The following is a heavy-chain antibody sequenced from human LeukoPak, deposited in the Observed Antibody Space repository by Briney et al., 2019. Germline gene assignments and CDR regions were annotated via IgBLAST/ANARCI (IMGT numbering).Heavy chain of an antibody. V-gene: IGHV3-48*02. CDR3: AREDSGSYWTCFDY. CDR2: ISSSSSTI. D-gene: IGHD1-26*01. CDR1: GFTFGSYS. J-gene: IGHJ4*02. Sequence: PGGSLRLSCAAPGFTFGSYSMNWVRQAPGKGLERDSYISSSSSTIYYADSVKGRFTTSRYKAKNSLYLQMNSQRDEDTAVYYCAREDSGSYWTCFDYGGQGTLVTVSS.